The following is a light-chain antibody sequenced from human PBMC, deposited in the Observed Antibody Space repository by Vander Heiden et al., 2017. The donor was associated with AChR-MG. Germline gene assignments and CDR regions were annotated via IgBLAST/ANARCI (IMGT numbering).Light chain of an antibody. CDR2: GAS. J-gene: IGKJ2*01. V-gene: IGKV3-15*01. CDR1: QSVSSN. Sequence: EIVMTQSPATLSVSPGERATLPCRASQSVSSNLAWYQQKHGQAPRLLIYGASTRATGITARFSGSGSGTGFTLTISSLQSEDFAVYYCQQYDNWPQTFGQGTKLEIK. CDR3: QQYDNWPQT.